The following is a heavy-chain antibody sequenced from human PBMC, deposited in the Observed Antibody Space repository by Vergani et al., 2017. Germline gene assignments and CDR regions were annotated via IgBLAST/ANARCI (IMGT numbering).Heavy chain of an antibody. V-gene: IGHV3-7*01. CDR1: GFTFSSYW. Sequence: ELQLVESGGGLVQPGGSLRLSCAASGFTFSSYWMSWVRQAPGKGLEWVANIKQDGSEKYYVDSVKGRFTISRDNAKNSLYLQMNSLRAEDTAVYYCAXAGYIAAAGYAFDIWGQGTMVTVSS. D-gene: IGHD6-13*01. J-gene: IGHJ3*02. CDR2: IKQDGSEK. CDR3: AXAGYIAAAGYAFDI.